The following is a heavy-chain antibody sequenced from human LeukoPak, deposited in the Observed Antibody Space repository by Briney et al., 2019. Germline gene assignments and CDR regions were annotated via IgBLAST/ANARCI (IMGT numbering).Heavy chain of an antibody. Sequence: GGPLRLSCAASGFTFSSSAMSWVRQVPGKGLVWVSHINSDGSWTSYADSVKGRFTISKDNAKNTVYLQMNSLRAEDTAVYYCVSFYETYWGRGALVTVSS. CDR2: INSDGSWT. D-gene: IGHD2/OR15-2a*01. V-gene: IGHV3-74*01. J-gene: IGHJ4*02. CDR1: GFTFSSSA. CDR3: VSFYETY.